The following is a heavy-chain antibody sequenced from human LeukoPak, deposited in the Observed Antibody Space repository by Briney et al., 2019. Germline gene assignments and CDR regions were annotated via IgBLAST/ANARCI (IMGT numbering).Heavy chain of an antibody. Sequence: PGGSLSLSCTTFGFAFSSYSMNWVRQAPGKGLEWVSSIAPSGGSIFYADSVKGRFSISRDNAKNSLFLQMYSLGADDTAVYYCARLAGSRSPWYLDLWGRGTLVTVSS. V-gene: IGHV3-21*04. CDR2: IAPSGGSI. J-gene: IGHJ2*01. D-gene: IGHD6-19*01. CDR1: GFAFSSYS. CDR3: ARLAGSRSPWYLDL.